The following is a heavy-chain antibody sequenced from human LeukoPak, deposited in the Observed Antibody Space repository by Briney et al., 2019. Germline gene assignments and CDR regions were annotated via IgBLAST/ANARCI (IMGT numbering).Heavy chain of an antibody. CDR2: ISAYNGNT. CDR1: GYTFTSYG. CDR3: ARVVGSYDILTGYYLGAFDI. D-gene: IGHD3-9*01. J-gene: IGHJ3*02. Sequence: GASVKVSCKASGYTFTSYGISWVRQAPGQGLEWMGWISAYNGNTNYAQKLQGRVTMTTDTSTSTAYMELRSLRSDDTAVYYCARVVGSYDILTGYYLGAFDIWGQGTMVTVSS. V-gene: IGHV1-18*01.